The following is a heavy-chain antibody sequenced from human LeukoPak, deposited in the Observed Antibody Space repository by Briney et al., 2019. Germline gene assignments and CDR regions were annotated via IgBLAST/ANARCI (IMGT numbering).Heavy chain of an antibody. CDR1: GGSISSYY. J-gene: IGHJ4*02. V-gene: IGHV4-59*01. CDR3: ARVVRGVIPYYFDC. CDR2: IYYSGST. Sequence: PSETLSLTCTGAGGSISSYYWSWIRQPPGKGLEWIGYIYYSGSTNYNPSLKSGVTTSVDPSKNQFSLKLSSVTAADTAVYYCARVVRGVIPYYFDCWGQGTLVTVSS. D-gene: IGHD3-10*01.